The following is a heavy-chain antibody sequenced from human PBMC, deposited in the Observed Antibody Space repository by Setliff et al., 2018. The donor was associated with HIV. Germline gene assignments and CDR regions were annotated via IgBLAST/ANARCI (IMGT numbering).Heavy chain of an antibody. CDR2: TNPSGST. CDR3: ARQGAVTGHAFDS. Sequence: SETLSLTCAVYVGSFSGHYWIWIRQPPGKGLEWIGETNPSGSTKYNPSLKSRVTISVDRSKNQLSLKLTSVAAADTAVYYCARQGAVTGHAFDSWGPGALVTVSS. V-gene: IGHV4-34*01. D-gene: IGHD6-19*01. CDR1: VGSFSGHY. J-gene: IGHJ4*02.